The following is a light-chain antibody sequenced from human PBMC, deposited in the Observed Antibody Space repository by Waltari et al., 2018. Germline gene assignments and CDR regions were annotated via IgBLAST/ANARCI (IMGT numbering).Light chain of an antibody. CDR1: QSLSNW. V-gene: IGKV1-5*03. CDR3: QQYRNLLS. J-gene: IGKJ1*01. CDR2: KAS. Sequence: DIQMTQSPSTLSASVGDRVTITGRASQSLSNWLAWYQQKPGKAPKVLIYKASTLESGVPSRFSGSGSGTEFTLTISSLQPDDFATYYCQQYRNLLSFGQGTKVEIK.